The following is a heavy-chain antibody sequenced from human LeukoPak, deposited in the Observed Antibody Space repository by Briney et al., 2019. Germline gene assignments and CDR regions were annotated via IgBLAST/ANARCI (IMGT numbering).Heavy chain of an antibody. Sequence: PGGSLRLSCAASGFTFTDYYMSWIRQAPGKGLEWLSGITNSGENTYYADSVKGRFTISRDNSKNTLFLEMNSLRVEDTAVYYCAKGRGFRVWDPWDNWGQGTLITVSS. D-gene: IGHD3-16*01. CDR2: ITNSGENT. J-gene: IGHJ4*02. V-gene: IGHV3-23*01. CDR1: GFTFTDYY. CDR3: AKGRGFRVWDPWDN.